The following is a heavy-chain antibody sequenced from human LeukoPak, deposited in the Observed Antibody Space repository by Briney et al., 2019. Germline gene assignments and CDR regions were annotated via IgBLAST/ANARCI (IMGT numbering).Heavy chain of an antibody. CDR2: INPSGGST. V-gene: IGHV1-46*01. Sequence: ASVRVSCKASGYTFTSYYMHWVRQAPGQGLEWMGIINPSGGSTSYAQKFQGRVTMTRDTSTSTVYMELSSLRSDDTAVYYCARDRDFWSGYSHVDAFDIWGQGTMVTVSS. CDR3: ARDRDFWSGYSHVDAFDI. CDR1: GYTFTSYY. D-gene: IGHD3-3*01. J-gene: IGHJ3*02.